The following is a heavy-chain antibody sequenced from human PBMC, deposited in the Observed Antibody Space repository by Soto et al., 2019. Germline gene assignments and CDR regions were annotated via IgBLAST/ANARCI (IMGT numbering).Heavy chain of an antibody. CDR2: ISAYNGNT. V-gene: IGHV1-18*01. Sequence: QVQLVQSGAEVKKPGASVKVSCKASGYTFTSYGISWVRQAPGQGLEWMGWISAYNGNTNYAQKLQGRVTMTTDTSTSTADMEVRSLRSDDTAVYYWARGGCSGGSCYSEEGYFDYWGQGTLVTVSS. CDR1: GYTFTSYG. CDR3: ARGGCSGGSCYSEEGYFDY. D-gene: IGHD2-15*01. J-gene: IGHJ4*02.